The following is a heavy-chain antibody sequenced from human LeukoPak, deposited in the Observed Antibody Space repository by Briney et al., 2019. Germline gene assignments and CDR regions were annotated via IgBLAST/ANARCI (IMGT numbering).Heavy chain of an antibody. V-gene: IGHV3-30*02. CDR1: GFTFSSYG. CDR3: ARRKTYDY. J-gene: IGHJ4*02. Sequence: PGGSLRLSCAASGFTFSSYGMYWVRQAPGKGLEWVAFIRYDGSNKYYADSVKGRLTLSRDNSKNTLYLQMNSLRAEDTAVYYCARRKTYDYWGQGTLDTVSS. CDR2: IRYDGSNK. D-gene: IGHD1-14*01.